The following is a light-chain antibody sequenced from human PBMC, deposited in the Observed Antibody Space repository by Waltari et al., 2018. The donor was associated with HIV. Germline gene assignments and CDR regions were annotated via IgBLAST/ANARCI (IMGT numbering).Light chain of an antibody. CDR1: SGSIASNY. CDR2: EDN. V-gene: IGLV6-57*03. J-gene: IGLJ3*02. CDR3: QSYDNSVLWV. Sequence: NFMLTQPHSVSESPGKTVTISCTRSSGSIASNYLQWYQQRPGSAPTTVIYEDNQSPSGVPDRFSGSIDSSSNSASLTISGLKTEDEADYYCQSYDNSVLWVFGGGTKLTVL.